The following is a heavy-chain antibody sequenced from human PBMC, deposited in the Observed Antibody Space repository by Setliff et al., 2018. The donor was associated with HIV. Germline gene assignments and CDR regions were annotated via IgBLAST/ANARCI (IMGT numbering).Heavy chain of an antibody. J-gene: IGHJ4*02. CDR3: ARGNWYYDSSGYYD. Sequence: GASVKVSCKASGYTFTSSAMSWVRQAPGQGLEWMGWINTDTGRTTYAQGFTGRFVFSLDTSVSTAYLQISSLKAEDTAVYYCARGNWYYDSSGYYDWGQGTLVTVSS. D-gene: IGHD3-22*01. CDR2: INTDTGRT. V-gene: IGHV7-4-1*02. CDR1: GYTFTSSA.